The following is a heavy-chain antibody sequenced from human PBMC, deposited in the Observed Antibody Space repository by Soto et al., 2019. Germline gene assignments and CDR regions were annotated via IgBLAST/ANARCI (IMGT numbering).Heavy chain of an antibody. Sequence: SETLSLTCTVSGGSISSSSYYWGWVRQPPGKGLEWIGSIYYSGSTYYNPSLKRRVTISVDTSKNQFSLKLSSVTAAGTAVYYCASYGDSSYYFDYRGQGNLVTVSS. J-gene: IGHJ4*02. CDR3: ASYGDSSYYFDY. V-gene: IGHV4-39*01. D-gene: IGHD4-17*01. CDR1: GGSISSSSYY. CDR2: IYYSGST.